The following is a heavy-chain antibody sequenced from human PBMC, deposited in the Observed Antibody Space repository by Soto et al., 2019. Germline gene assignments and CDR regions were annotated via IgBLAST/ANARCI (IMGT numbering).Heavy chain of an antibody. D-gene: IGHD6-19*01. V-gene: IGHV1-8*01. Sequence: QVQLVQSGAEVKKPGASVVVSCKASGYTFSSYDINWVRRAAGQGLEWMGWMNPNNGNIGYAQRFQGRVTMTRSTSISTAYMELSSLRSEDTAVYYCARGAVAGLTYYGMDVWGKGTAVIVSS. CDR1: GYTFSSYD. J-gene: IGHJ6*04. CDR3: ARGAVAGLTYYGMDV. CDR2: MNPNNGNI.